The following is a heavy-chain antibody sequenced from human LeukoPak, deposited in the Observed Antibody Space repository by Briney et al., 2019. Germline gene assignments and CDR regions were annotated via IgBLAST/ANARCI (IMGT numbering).Heavy chain of an antibody. CDR2: INPNSGGT. D-gene: IGHD3-22*01. J-gene: IGHJ3*02. Sequence: ASVKVSCKPSGYTFTGYYIHWVRQAPGQGLEWIGWINPNSGGTSCAQKFQGRVTMTRDTSISTAYMELSRLRSDDTAVYYCARDPTEISRSYYYDSSSLGAFDIWGQGTMVTVSS. CDR1: GYTFTGYY. CDR3: ARDPTEISRSYYYDSSSLGAFDI. V-gene: IGHV1-2*02.